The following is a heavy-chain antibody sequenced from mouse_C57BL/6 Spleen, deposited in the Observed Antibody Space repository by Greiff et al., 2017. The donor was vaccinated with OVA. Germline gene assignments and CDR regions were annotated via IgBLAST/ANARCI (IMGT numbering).Heavy chain of an antibody. CDR1: GYTFTSYW. V-gene: IGHV1-64*01. D-gene: IGHD4-1*01. CDR2: IHPNSGST. Sequence: QVQLKQPGAELVKPGASVKLSCKASGYTFTSYWMHWVKQRPGQGLEWIGMIHPNSGSTNYNEKFKSKATLTVDKSSSTAYMQLSSLTSEDSAVYYCAREGLTGTLDYWGQGTTLTVSS. CDR3: AREGLTGTLDY. J-gene: IGHJ2*01.